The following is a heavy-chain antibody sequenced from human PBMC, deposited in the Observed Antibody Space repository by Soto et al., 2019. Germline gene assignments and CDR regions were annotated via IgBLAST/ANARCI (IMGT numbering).Heavy chain of an antibody. V-gene: IGHV1-46*01. J-gene: IGHJ6*02. CDR1: GYTFTSYY. D-gene: IGHD6-13*01. CDR2: INPSGGST. Sequence: ASVKVSCKASGYTFTSYYIHWVRQAPGQGLEWMGMINPSGGSTDYAQNFQGRVTMTRDPSTSTVYMELSSLRSDDTAVYYCAKDRGRATAGEYYYYGMDVWGQGDTVTVSS. CDR3: AKDRGRATAGEYYYYGMDV.